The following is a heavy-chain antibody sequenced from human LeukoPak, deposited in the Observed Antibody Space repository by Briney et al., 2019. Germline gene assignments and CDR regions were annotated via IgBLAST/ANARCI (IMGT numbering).Heavy chain of an antibody. V-gene: IGHV4-34*01. CDR1: GVSFSAYC. Sequence: SETLSLTCAVSGVSFSAYCRSWIRQSPEKGLEWIGEINHSGTTNYNAAFKSRVTLSVHASKGEFSRKETPVAAADTAVYFCGRRRFWGFDIWGQGTTVSVSS. CDR3: GRRRFWGFDI. CDR2: INHSGTT. J-gene: IGHJ3*02. D-gene: IGHD3-16*01.